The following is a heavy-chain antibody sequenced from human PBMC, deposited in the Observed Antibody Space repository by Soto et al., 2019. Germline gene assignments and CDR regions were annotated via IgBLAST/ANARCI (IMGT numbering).Heavy chain of an antibody. CDR3: ARACSGGSCSQYYYYGMDV. D-gene: IGHD2-15*01. V-gene: IGHV1-8*01. J-gene: IGHJ6*02. CDR1: GYTFTDYD. Sequence: ASVKVSCKASGYTFTDYDINWVRQATGQGLEWMGWMNPNSGNTGYVQKFQGRVTMTRSTALRTAYMELSSLSSEDTAVYYCARACSGGSCSQYYYYGMDVWGQGATVTVS. CDR2: MNPNSGNT.